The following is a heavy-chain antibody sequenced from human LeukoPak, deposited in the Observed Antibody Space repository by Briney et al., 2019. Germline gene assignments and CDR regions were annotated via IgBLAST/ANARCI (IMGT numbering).Heavy chain of an antibody. CDR1: GFTFSSHW. CDR2: IKQDGSDK. J-gene: IGHJ4*02. D-gene: IGHD3-10*01. V-gene: IGHV3-7*01. CDR3: ARDYSASGAHDY. Sequence: GGSLRLSCAASGFTFSSHWMNWVRQAPGKGLEWVANIKQDGSDKYYVDSVKGRFTISRDNAKNSLYLQMNSLRAEDTAVYYCARDYSASGAHDYWGQGTLVTVSS.